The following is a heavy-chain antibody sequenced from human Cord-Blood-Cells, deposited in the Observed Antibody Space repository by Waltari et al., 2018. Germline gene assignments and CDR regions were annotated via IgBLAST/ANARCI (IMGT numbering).Heavy chain of an antibody. J-gene: IGHJ2*01. CDR2: ISYDGSNK. Sequence: QVQLVESGGGVVQPGRSLRLSCGASGFTFSSYGMPWVRQAPGKGLEWVAVISYDGSNKYYADSVKGRFTISRDNSKNTLYLQMNSLRAEDTAVYYCAKDEYSSSKDRPYWYFDLWGRGTLVTVSS. CDR3: AKDEYSSSKDRPYWYFDL. D-gene: IGHD6-6*01. CDR1: GFTFSSYG. V-gene: IGHV3-30*18.